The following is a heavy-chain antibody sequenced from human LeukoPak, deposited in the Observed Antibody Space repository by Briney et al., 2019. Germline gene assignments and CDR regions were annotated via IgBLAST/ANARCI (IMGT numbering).Heavy chain of an antibody. CDR2: INHSGST. J-gene: IGHJ4*02. V-gene: IGHV4-34*01. D-gene: IGHD3-9*01. Sequence: SETLSLTCAVYGGSFSGYYWSWIRQPPGKGLEWIGEINHSGSTNYNPSLKSRVTISVDTSKNQFSLKLSSVTAEDTAVYYCAKANEGLRYFDWLSFFDYWGQGTLVTVSS. CDR3: AKANEGLRYFDWLSFFDY. CDR1: GGSFSGYY.